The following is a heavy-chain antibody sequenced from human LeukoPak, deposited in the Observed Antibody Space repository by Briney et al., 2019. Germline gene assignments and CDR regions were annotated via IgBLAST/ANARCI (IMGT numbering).Heavy chain of an antibody. CDR1: GFTFSSYA. D-gene: IGHD3-22*01. CDR2: ISGSGGST. J-gene: IGHJ5*02. Sequence: PGGSLRLSCAASGFTFSSYAMSWVRQAPGKGLEWVSAISGSGGSTYHADSVKGRFTISRDNSKNTLYLQMNSLRAEDTAVYYCANLDAYDSSGYYLRNWFDPWGQGTLVTVSS. V-gene: IGHV3-23*01. CDR3: ANLDAYDSSGYYLRNWFDP.